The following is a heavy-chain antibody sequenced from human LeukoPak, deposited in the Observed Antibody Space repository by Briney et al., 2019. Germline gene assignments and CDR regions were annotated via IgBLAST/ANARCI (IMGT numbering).Heavy chain of an antibody. CDR2: ISYDGSNK. CDR3: ARERNFYYFDY. Sequence: PGRSLRLSCAASGFTFSSYAMHWVRQAPGKGLEWVAVISYDGSNKYYADSVKGRFTISRDNAQDSLFLELNSLRGEDTAVYYCARERNFYYFDYWGQGALVTVSS. V-gene: IGHV3-30-3*01. CDR1: GFTFSSYA. D-gene: IGHD3-3*01. J-gene: IGHJ4*02.